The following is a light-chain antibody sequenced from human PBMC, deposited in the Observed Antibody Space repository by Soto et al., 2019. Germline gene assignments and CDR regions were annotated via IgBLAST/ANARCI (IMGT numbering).Light chain of an antibody. J-gene: IGKJ4*01. CDR1: QNINRW. CDR2: KAS. V-gene: IGKV1-5*03. Sequence: DIQMTQSPSTLSASVGDRVTITCRASQNINRWLAWYQQRPGKAPNLLIHKASTLEAGVPSRFSGSASGTEFTRTISSLQPDDFAAYFCLQYNVYPLTFGGGTKVEIK. CDR3: LQYNVYPLT.